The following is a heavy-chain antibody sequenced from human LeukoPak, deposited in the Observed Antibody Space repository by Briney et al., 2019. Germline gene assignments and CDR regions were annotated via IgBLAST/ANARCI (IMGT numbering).Heavy chain of an antibody. J-gene: IGHJ5*02. CDR2: INQDGDEI. CDR3: VRAHHPGGWFDP. D-gene: IGHD3-10*01. CDR1: GFTFSSSW. V-gene: IGHV3-7*04. Sequence: LPGGSLRLSCAASGFTFSSSWMTWVRQAPGKGLEWVASINQDGDEIHYVDSVKGRFTISRDNAKNSLYLQMNSLTAEDTAVHYCVRAHHPGGWFDPWGQGTLVTVSS.